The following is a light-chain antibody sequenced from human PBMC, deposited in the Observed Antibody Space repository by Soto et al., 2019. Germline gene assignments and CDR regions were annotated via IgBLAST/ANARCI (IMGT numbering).Light chain of an antibody. J-gene: IGKJ2*01. CDR1: QGINSY. V-gene: IGKV1-8*01. CDR3: PQYYSYPYT. CDR2: VAS. Sequence: AIRMTQSPSSFSASAGDRVTITCRASQGINSYLAWYQQKPGKAPKLLISVASTLQSGVPSRFSGSGSGTDFTLTISSLQSEDFATYYCPQYYSYPYTFGQGTKLEIK.